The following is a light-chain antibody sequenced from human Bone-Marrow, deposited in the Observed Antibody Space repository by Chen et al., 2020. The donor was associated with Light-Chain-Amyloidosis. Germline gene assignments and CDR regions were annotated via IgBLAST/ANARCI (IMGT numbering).Light chain of an antibody. CDR2: RDT. J-gene: IGLJ2*01. V-gene: IGLV3-25*03. Sequence: YELTQPPSVSVSPGPTARITCTGDDLPTKYAYWYQQKPGQAPVLVTHRDTERPSGISERFSGSSSGTTATLTISGVQEEDEAEYHCQSADSSGTYEVIFGGGTKLTVL. CDR3: QSADSSGTYEVI. CDR1: DLPTKY.